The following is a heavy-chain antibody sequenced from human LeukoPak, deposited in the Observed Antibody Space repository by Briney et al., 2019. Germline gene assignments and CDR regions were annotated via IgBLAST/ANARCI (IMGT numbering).Heavy chain of an antibody. Sequence: GGSLRLSCAASGFNFGSYTMHWVRQAPGKGPEWVSSISSRSTFIHYADSVKGRFTISRDNSKSSLLLLMNSLRAEDTAVYYCVLSQANSITQFFDYWGQGALVTVSS. D-gene: IGHD2/OR15-2a*01. CDR3: VLSQANSITQFFDY. CDR2: ISSRSTFI. J-gene: IGHJ4*02. V-gene: IGHV3-21*01. CDR1: GFNFGSYT.